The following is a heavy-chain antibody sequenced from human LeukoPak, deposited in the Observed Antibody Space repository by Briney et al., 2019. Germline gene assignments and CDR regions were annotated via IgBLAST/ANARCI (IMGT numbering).Heavy chain of an antibody. V-gene: IGHV1-2*02. D-gene: IGHD6-13*01. Sequence: ASVTVSCKASGYTFTGYYMHWVRQAPGQGLEWMGWINPNSGGTNYAQKFQGRVTMTGDTSISTAYMEMSRLRSDDTAVYYCARELSIAAAGPWGQGTLVTVSS. J-gene: IGHJ5*02. CDR2: INPNSGGT. CDR1: GYTFTGYY. CDR3: ARELSIAAAGP.